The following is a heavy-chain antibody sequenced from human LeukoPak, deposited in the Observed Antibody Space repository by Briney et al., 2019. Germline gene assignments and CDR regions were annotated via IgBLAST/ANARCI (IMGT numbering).Heavy chain of an antibody. J-gene: IGHJ3*01. Sequence: GRSLRLSCAASGFSFSNFGMHWVHQAPGKGLEWVAVISHDGSLKYYLGSVKGRFTISRDNSKNTLYLQMDSLRVEDTAVYYCAKKNSYGSGAGDPLDVWGHGTLVTVSS. D-gene: IGHD3-10*01. CDR3: AKKNSYGSGAGDPLDV. V-gene: IGHV3-30*18. CDR2: ISHDGSLK. CDR1: GFSFSNFG.